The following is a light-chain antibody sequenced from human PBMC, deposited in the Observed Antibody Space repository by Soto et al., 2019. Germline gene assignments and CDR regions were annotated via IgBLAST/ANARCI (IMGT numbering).Light chain of an antibody. CDR2: EAS. J-gene: IGKJ1*01. Sequence: EVVLTQSPATLSLSPGERGTLSCRASQSVSSYLAWYQQKPGQAPRLLIFEASNRATGIPARFSGSGSGTDFTLTISRLEPADFAVYYCQRYGSSRPWTFGQGTKVDIK. CDR1: QSVSSY. V-gene: IGKV3-20*01. CDR3: QRYGSSRPWT.